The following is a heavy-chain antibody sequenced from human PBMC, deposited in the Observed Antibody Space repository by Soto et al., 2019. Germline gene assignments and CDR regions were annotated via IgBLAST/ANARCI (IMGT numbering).Heavy chain of an antibody. CDR1: GFTFSTYW. CDR3: VRDGYPAWVYGVDV. V-gene: IGHV3-74*01. Sequence: GGSLRLPGTASGFTFSTYWMHWSRQPPGKGLVWVSRMNSDGSRADYADSVKGRFTISRDNARNTLYLQMNSLRAEDTAVYYCVRDGYPAWVYGVDVWGQGTTVTVSS. D-gene: IGHD5-18*01. J-gene: IGHJ6*02. CDR2: MNSDGSRA.